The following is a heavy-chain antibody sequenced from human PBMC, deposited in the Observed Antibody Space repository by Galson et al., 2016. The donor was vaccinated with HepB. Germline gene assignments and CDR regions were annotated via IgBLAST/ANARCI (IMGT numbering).Heavy chain of an antibody. CDR2: ISAYNGNT. CDR1: GYTFTTYG. J-gene: IGHJ6*02. CDR3: ARDPRKIRYQLLEIYYYVYAMDV. D-gene: IGHD2-2*01. Sequence: SVKVSCTASGYTFTTYGISWVRQAPGKGLEWMGWISAYNGNTNYAPKPQGRVTMTTDTSTSTAYIELRSLRSDDTAVDYCARDPRKIRYQLLEIYYYVYAMDVWGQGTTVTVSS. V-gene: IGHV1-18*01.